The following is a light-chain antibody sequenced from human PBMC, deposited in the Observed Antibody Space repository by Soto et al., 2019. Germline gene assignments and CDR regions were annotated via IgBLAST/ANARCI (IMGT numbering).Light chain of an antibody. J-gene: IGKJ2*01. CDR1: QSVSSN. CDR3: QQYNNWPPYT. V-gene: IGKV3-15*01. CDR2: GAS. Sequence: EILMTQSPATLSVSPGERATLSCRASQSVSSNLAWYQQKPGQAPRLLIYGASTMATGIPARFSGSGSGTEFTLTISSLQSEDFAVYSCQQYNNWPPYTFGQGTKLEIK.